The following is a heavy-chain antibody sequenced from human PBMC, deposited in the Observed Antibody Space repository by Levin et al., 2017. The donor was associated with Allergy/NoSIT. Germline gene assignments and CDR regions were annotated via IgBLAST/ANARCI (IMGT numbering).Heavy chain of an antibody. Sequence: GGSLRLSCAASGFTFSSYAMSWVRQAPGKGLEWVSAISGSGGSTYYADSGKGRFTISRDNSKNTLYLQMNSLRAEDTAVYYCAKPSLDYDILTGWGSWGQGTLVTVSS. V-gene: IGHV3-23*01. D-gene: IGHD3-9*01. CDR1: GFTFSSYA. J-gene: IGHJ4*02. CDR3: AKPSLDYDILTGWGS. CDR2: ISGSGGST.